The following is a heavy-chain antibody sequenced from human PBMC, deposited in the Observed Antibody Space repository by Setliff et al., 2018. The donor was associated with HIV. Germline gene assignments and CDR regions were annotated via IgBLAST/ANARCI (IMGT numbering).Heavy chain of an antibody. CDR1: GGSISGHY. D-gene: IGHD3-16*02. CDR3: ARESLNLGQLSSNPDASDI. Sequence: SETLSLTCTVSGGSISGHYWPWIRQAPGKGLEWIGTIHYSGSFVYSPSRKSRVIISLDTSKNHLSRKLRSLTAADPAVYYCARESLNLGQLSSNPDASDIWGQGTMVTVSS. CDR2: IHYSGSF. V-gene: IGHV4-59*11. J-gene: IGHJ3*02.